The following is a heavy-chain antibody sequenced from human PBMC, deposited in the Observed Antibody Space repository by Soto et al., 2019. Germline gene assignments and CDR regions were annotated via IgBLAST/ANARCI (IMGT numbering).Heavy chain of an antibody. CDR2: IFWDDDK. V-gene: IGHV2-5*02. CDR1: GFSLSTRGVA. Sequence: QITLKESGPTLVKPTQTLTLTCTFSGFSLSTRGVAVGWIRQPPGKALEWLSLIFWDDDKRYSPSLECRLTITKDTSKNQVVLTMTNVDPVDTATYYCAHRSVDTHMGVFDYWGPGNLVTVSS. J-gene: IGHJ4*02. D-gene: IGHD5-18*01. CDR3: AHRSVDTHMGVFDY.